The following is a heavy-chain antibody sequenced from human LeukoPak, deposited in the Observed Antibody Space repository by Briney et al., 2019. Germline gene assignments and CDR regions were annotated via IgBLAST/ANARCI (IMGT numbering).Heavy chain of an antibody. Sequence: SETLSLTCTISGGPISGYFWSWIRQPPGKGLEWIGYIHDNGCTTYNPSLRSRVTISVDTSKSQFSLKLNSLTTTDTAVYYCARVGGYSGFYWGQGTLVTVSS. J-gene: IGHJ4*02. V-gene: IGHV4-59*01. CDR3: ARVGGYSGFY. CDR1: GGPISGYF. D-gene: IGHD5-12*01. CDR2: IHDNGCT.